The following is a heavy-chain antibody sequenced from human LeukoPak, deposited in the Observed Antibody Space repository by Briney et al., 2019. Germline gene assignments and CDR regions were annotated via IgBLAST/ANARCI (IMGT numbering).Heavy chain of an antibody. CDR3: ARNYTLMMYPRGGEDKAFDY. J-gene: IGHJ4*02. V-gene: IGHV4-39*01. D-gene: IGHD2-8*01. CDR1: GGSICSSSYY. CDR2: IYYSGST. Sequence: SETLSLTCTVSGGSICSSSYYWAWIRQPPGKGLEWIGSIYYSGSTHYNPSLKSRVTISVDTSKNEFSLKLTSVTAADTAVYYCARNYTLMMYPRGGEDKAFDYWGQGTLVTVSS.